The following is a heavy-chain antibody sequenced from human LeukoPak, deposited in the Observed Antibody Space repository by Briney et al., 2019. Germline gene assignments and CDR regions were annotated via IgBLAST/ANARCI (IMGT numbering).Heavy chain of an antibody. Sequence: SQTLSLTCAISGDSVSSNTAAWYWIRQSPSRGLEWLGRTFYRSKWIYEYAVSVRGRIIIIVDTSENQFSLHLSSVTPEETAVYYCARDPSYDQGLDYWGQGTLVTVSS. D-gene: IGHD3-3*01. J-gene: IGHJ4*02. CDR3: ARDPSYDQGLDY. CDR2: TFYRSKWIY. V-gene: IGHV6-1*01. CDR1: GDSVSSNTAA.